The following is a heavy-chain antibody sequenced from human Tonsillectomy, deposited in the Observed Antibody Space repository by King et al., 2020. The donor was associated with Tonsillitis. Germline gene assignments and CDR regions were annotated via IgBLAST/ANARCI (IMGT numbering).Heavy chain of an antibody. Sequence: VQLVESGGGLVQPGGSLRLSCVASGFSFSTFWMTWVRQAPGKGLQWVANIKQDGSESEYVASVKGRFTISRDNAKNLLFLQMNSLRAEDTAVYYCTRAPYDTRGHYYFGAFDFWGQGTMVAVSS. CDR2: IKQDGSES. V-gene: IGHV3-7*01. D-gene: IGHD3-22*01. CDR1: GFSFSTFW. J-gene: IGHJ3*01. CDR3: TRAPYDTRGHYYFGAFDF.